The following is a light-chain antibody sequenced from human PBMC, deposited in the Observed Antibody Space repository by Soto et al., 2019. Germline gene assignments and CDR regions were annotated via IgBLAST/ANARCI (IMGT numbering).Light chain of an antibody. Sequence: QPVLTQSPSASASLGASVKLTCTLSSGHSSYAIAWHQQQPEKGPRYLMKLNSDGSHSEGDGIPDRFSGSSSGAERYLTISSLQSEDEADYYCQTWGTGIYVVFGGGTKLTVL. CDR3: QTWGTGIYVV. J-gene: IGLJ2*01. CDR1: SGHSSYA. V-gene: IGLV4-69*01. CDR2: LNSDGSH.